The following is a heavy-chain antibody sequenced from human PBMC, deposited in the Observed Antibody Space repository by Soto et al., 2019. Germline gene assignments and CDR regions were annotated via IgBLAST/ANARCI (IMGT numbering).Heavy chain of an antibody. Sequence: GGSLRLSCAASGFTFSDYYMSWIRQAPGKGLEWVSYISSSGSTIYYADSAKGRFTISRDNAKNSLYLQMNSLRAEDTAVYYCARGLTIFGVVIIEYYFDYWGQGTLVTVSS. CDR1: GFTFSDYY. V-gene: IGHV3-11*01. CDR3: ARGLTIFGVVIIEYYFDY. CDR2: ISSSGSTI. D-gene: IGHD3-3*01. J-gene: IGHJ4*02.